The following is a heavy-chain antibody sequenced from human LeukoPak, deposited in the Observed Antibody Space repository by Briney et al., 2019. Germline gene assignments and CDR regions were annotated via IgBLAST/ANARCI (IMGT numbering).Heavy chain of an antibody. CDR1: GYSFTSYW. CDR2: IYPGDSDT. CDR3: ATSFLGELSSFDY. J-gene: IGHJ4*02. Sequence: GESLKISCKGCGYSFTSYWIGWVRQMPGKGLEWMGIIYPGDSDTRYSPFFQGQVTISADKSISTAYLQWSSLKASDTAMYYCATSFLGELSSFDYWGQGTLVTVSS. V-gene: IGHV5-51*01. D-gene: IGHD3-16*02.